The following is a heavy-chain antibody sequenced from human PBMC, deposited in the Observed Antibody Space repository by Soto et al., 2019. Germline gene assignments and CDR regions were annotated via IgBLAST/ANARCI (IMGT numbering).Heavy chain of an antibody. D-gene: IGHD5-18*01. CDR3: ARGIGYSYGLEYYYYGMDV. CDR1: GGSISSGDYY. V-gene: IGHV4-30-4*01. Sequence: SETLSLTCTVSGGSISSGDYYWSWIRQPPGKGLEWIGYIYYSGSTYYNPSLKSRVTISVDTSKNQFSLKPSSVTAADTAVYYCARGIGYSYGLEYYYYGMDVWGQGTTVTVSS. CDR2: IYYSGST. J-gene: IGHJ6*02.